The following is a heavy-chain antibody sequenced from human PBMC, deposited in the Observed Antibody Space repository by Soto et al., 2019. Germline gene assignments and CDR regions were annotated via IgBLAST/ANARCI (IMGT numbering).Heavy chain of an antibody. D-gene: IGHD2-2*01. CDR1: GLTVNSYA. Sequence: PAGSLKLACAASGLTVNSYAMAWVCKDPGTGLEWVSVFSGSGGSTYYADSVKGRFTISRDNSKNTLYLQMNSLRAEDTAVYYCAKDLTVVVPAAIAKNYYYYYGMDVWGHGTTVTVS. CDR2: FSGSGGST. J-gene: IGHJ6*02. V-gene: IGHV3-23*01. CDR3: AKDLTVVVPAAIAKNYYYYYGMDV.